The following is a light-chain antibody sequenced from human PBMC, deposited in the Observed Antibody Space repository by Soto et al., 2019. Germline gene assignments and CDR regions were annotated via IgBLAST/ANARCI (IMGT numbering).Light chain of an antibody. Sequence: DIQMPPSPSSLSASVGDRVTITCQASQDISNSLNWYQQKPGKATKLLIYDASNLETGVPSRFSGSGSGTDFTFTISSLQPEDIATYYCQQYDNLPYTFGRGTKLEIK. J-gene: IGKJ2*01. V-gene: IGKV1-33*01. CDR2: DAS. CDR1: QDISNS. CDR3: QQYDNLPYT.